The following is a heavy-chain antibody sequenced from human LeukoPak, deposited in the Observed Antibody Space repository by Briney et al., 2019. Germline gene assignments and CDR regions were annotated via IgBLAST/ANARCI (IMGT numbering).Heavy chain of an antibody. Sequence: PGGSLRPSRAASGFSFSSYTMNWVRQAPGKGLEWVSIISSSSSYIYYADSVKGRFNIYSDNAKNALYLQINSLRVEDTAVYYCARDGRCGGDCYASWGQGTLVTVSS. CDR2: ISSSSSYI. D-gene: IGHD2-21*02. J-gene: IGHJ4*02. CDR3: ARDGRCGGDCYAS. CDR1: GFSFSSYT. V-gene: IGHV3-21*01.